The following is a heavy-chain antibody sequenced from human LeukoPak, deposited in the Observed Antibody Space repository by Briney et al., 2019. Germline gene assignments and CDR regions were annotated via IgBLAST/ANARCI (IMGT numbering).Heavy chain of an antibody. CDR1: GFTFNIYG. V-gene: IGHV3-30-3*01. Sequence: GGSLRLSWAGSGFTFNIYGIHWVRQAPGKGLEWVAVISYDGNNQYYTDSVRGRFTISRDTSNNTLYLQMNSPRVDDTAVYYCARGLNRYFTTVTPLGDYWGQGTLVTVSS. D-gene: IGHD4-17*01. J-gene: IGHJ4*02. CDR3: ARGLNRYFTTVTPLGDY. CDR2: ISYDGNNQ.